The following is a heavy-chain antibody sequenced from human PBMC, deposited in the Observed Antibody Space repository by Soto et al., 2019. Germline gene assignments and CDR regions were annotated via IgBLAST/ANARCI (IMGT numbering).Heavy chain of an antibody. D-gene: IGHD3-22*01. CDR1: GFTFSSYW. CDR2: IKQDGSEK. Sequence: GSLRLSCAASGFTFSSYWMSWVRQAPGKGLEWVANIKQDGSEKYYVDSVKGRFTISRDNAKNSLNLQMNSLRAEDTAVYYCARVTDYYESSGYFDYWGQGXLVTVSS. CDR3: ARVTDYYESSGYFDY. J-gene: IGHJ4*02. V-gene: IGHV3-7*01.